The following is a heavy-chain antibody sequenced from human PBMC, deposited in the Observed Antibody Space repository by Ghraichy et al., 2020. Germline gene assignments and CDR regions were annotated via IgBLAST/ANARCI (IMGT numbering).Heavy chain of an antibody. CDR1: GFAFSSYN. D-gene: IGHD3-3*01. J-gene: IGHJ5*02. CDR2: ISATATTT. V-gene: IGHV3-48*02. Sequence: GGSLRLSCAASGFAFSSYNMHWVRRAPGKGLEWIAYISATATTTYYADSVQGRFTISRDNVQNLVFLQMTSLRDEDAALYYCARDSLAMFGVGMPFDPWGQGTPVVVSS. CDR3: ARDSLAMFGVGMPFDP.